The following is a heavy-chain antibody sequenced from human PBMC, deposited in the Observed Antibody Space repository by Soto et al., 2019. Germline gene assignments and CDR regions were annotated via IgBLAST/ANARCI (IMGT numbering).Heavy chain of an antibody. V-gene: IGHV2-5*02. Sequence: QITLNESGPPVVRPTETLTLTCRFSGFSLTTSGVGVGWIRQSPGNAPEGLALIYWDDDKRYSASLKSRLTITKDTSKNQVVLTVSDLDPTDTATYYCAHRVLRTVFGLVTTTAIYFDFWGQGTPVAVSS. J-gene: IGHJ4*02. CDR1: GFSLTTSGVG. CDR3: AHRVLRTVFGLVTTTAIYFDF. D-gene: IGHD3-3*01. CDR2: IYWDDDK.